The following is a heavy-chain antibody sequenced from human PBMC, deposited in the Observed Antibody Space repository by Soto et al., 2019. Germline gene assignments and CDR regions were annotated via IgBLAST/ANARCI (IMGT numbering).Heavy chain of an antibody. D-gene: IGHD4-17*01. CDR1: GGSISGNY. J-gene: IGHJ5*02. CDR3: ARLPWADYGGIFGP. Sequence: QVQLQESGPGLVKPSETLSLTCTVSGGSISGNYWSWIRQPPGKGLEWIGNIHYSGTTNYNPSLKSRCIVSVDTPKSQFSLKLRSVIAADTAVYSCARLPWADYGGIFGPWGQGTLVTVSS. CDR2: IHYSGTT. V-gene: IGHV4-59*01.